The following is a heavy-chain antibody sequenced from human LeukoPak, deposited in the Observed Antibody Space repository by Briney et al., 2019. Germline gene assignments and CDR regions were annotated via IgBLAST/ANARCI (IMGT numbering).Heavy chain of an antibody. Sequence: SETLSLTCTVSGASVSSHYWSWIRQPPGKGLEWIGYIDYSGSTNYNPSLKSRVTISVDTSKNQFSLKLSSVTAADTAVYYCATLGGYSYGYNYWGQGTLVTVSS. V-gene: IGHV4-59*08. CDR1: GASVSSHY. CDR3: ATLGGYSYGYNY. D-gene: IGHD5-18*01. J-gene: IGHJ4*02. CDR2: IDYSGST.